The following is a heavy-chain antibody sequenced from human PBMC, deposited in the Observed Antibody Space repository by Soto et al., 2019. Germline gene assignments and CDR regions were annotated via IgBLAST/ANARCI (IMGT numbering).Heavy chain of an antibody. CDR1: GGSISSGNDS. J-gene: IGHJ2*01. CDR3: ARDLHDYGDWYFDL. D-gene: IGHD4-17*01. Sequence: QLRLQESGSGLVKPSQTLSLTCAVSGGSISSGNDSWSWIRQPPGKGLEWIGYIFHSGSPYYNPSLKSRVTISVDRSKNQFSLRLSSVTAADTAVYHCARDLHDYGDWYFDLWGRGTLVTVSS. V-gene: IGHV4-30-2*01. CDR2: IFHSGSP.